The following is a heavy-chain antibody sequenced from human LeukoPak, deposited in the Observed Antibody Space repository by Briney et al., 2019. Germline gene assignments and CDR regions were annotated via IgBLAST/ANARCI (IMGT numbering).Heavy chain of an antibody. J-gene: IGHJ5*02. D-gene: IGHD2-8*01. CDR1: GFTFSSYG. V-gene: IGHV3-33*01. Sequence: GGSLRLSCAASGFTFSSYGMHWVRQAPGKGLEWVAVIWYDGSKKYYADSVKGRYTISRDNSKNTLFLEMNSLRAEDTAVYYCARDNGEWRLNWFDHWGQGTLVTVSS. CDR3: ARDNGEWRLNWFDH. CDR2: IWYDGSKK.